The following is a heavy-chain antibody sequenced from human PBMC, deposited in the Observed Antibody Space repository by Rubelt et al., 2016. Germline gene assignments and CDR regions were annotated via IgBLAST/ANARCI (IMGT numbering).Heavy chain of an antibody. CDR3: ASHIDGYGYY. J-gene: IGHJ4*02. D-gene: IGHD5-24*01. CDR2: IYYSGST. V-gene: IGHV4-39*01. CDR1: GGSISSSSYY. Sequence: QLQLQESGPGLVKPSETLSLTCTVSGGSISSSSYYWGWIRQPPGKGLEWIGSIYYSGSTYYNPSLKSRVTISVDSSKNQFSLKLSSVTAADTAVYYCASHIDGYGYYWGQGTLVTVSS.